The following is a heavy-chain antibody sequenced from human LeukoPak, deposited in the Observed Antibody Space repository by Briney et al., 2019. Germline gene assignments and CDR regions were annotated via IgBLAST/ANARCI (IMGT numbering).Heavy chain of an antibody. CDR2: INFSGIM. J-gene: IGHJ1*01. Sequence: SETLSLTCAVYGESLRGYYWSWIRQPPGKGLEWIGEINFSGIMNYNPSLKSRVAISLDTSKNQFSLKLTSVTAADTAVYYCARQRPYYYDYDISDLQTQAEGYFQYWGQGNLVTVSS. V-gene: IGHV4-34*01. D-gene: IGHD3-22*01. CDR3: ARQRPYYYDYDISDLQTQAEGYFQY. CDR1: GESLRGYY.